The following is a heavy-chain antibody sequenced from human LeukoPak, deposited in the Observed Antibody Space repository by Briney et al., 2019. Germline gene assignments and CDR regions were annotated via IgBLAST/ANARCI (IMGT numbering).Heavy chain of an antibody. CDR3: ARDYCRSISCSDY. J-gene: IGHJ4*02. Sequence: GGSLRLSCAASGFTFSSYGMHWVRQAPGKGLEWVAVISYDGSNKYYADSLKGRFTISRDNSKNTLYLQMNSLRAEDTAVYYCARDYCRSISCSDYWGQGTLVTVSS. V-gene: IGHV3-30*03. CDR2: ISYDGSNK. CDR1: GFTFSSYG. D-gene: IGHD2-2*01.